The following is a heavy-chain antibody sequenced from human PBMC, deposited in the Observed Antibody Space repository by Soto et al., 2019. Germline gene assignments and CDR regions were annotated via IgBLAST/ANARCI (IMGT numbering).Heavy chain of an antibody. J-gene: IGHJ4*02. CDR3: ARGPQC. CDR2: VYHNGST. Sequence: QVQLQESGPGLVKPSGTLSLTCAVSGGSIIGSSHWWTWVRQSPGKGLEWLGEVYHNGSTNYNPYLKSRLTISIDESKNQFSLKLISMTAADTAVYFCARGPQCWGQGILVTVSS. V-gene: IGHV4-4*02. CDR1: GGSIIGSSHW.